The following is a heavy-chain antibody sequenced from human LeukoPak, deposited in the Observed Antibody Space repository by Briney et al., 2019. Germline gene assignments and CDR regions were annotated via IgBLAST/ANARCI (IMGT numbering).Heavy chain of an antibody. CDR3: ARAYCSGGSCRGYFDY. CDR1: GFTFSSYS. V-gene: IGHV3-21*01. D-gene: IGHD2-15*01. Sequence: PGGSLRLSCAAPGFTFSSYSMNWVRQAPGKGLEWVSSISSSSSYIYYADSVKGRFTISRDNAKNSLYLQMNSLRAEDTAVYYCARAYCSGGSCRGYFDYWGQGTLVSVSS. J-gene: IGHJ4*02. CDR2: ISSSSSYI.